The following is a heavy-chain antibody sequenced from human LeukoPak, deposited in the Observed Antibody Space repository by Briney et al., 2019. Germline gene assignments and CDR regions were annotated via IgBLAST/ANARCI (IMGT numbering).Heavy chain of an antibody. J-gene: IGHJ4*02. D-gene: IGHD3-16*01. CDR1: GMTFSNHW. CDR3: TTGPSYGYEW. CDR2: IKSDGRTT. V-gene: IGHV3-74*01. Sequence: PGGSLRLSWAASGMTFSNHWMHWVRQVPGKGLVWVSLIKSDGRTTIYADSVKGRFTISRDNGKSTLYLQMNSLRAEDTAIYYCTTGPSYGYEWWGQGTVVTVSS.